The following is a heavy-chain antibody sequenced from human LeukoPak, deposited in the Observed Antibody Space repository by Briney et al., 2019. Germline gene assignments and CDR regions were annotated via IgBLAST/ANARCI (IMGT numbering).Heavy chain of an antibody. J-gene: IGHJ6*03. CDR1: GFTFSSYG. CDR3: ARSDCSSTSCYAFLYYMDV. V-gene: IGHV3-30*02. Sequence: QSGGSLRLTCAVSGFTFSSYGMHWVRQAPGKGLEWVAFIRYDGSNKYYADSVKGRFTISRDNSKNTLYLQMNSLRAEDTAVYYCARSDCSSTSCYAFLYYMDVWGKGTTVTVSS. D-gene: IGHD2-2*01. CDR2: IRYDGSNK.